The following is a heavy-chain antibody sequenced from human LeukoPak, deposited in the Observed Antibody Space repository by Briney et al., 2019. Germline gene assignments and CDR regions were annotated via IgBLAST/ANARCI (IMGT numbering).Heavy chain of an antibody. V-gene: IGHV5-51*01. Sequence: GESLKISCKGSGYIFTTYWIGWVRQMPGKGLEWMGIIYPGDSDTRYSPSFQGQVIISVDKSISTAYLQWSSLKASDTAMYYCARHNDPAVAGYYWGQGTLVTVYS. D-gene: IGHD6-19*01. CDR3: ARHNDPAVAGYY. CDR1: GYIFTTYW. CDR2: IYPGDSDT. J-gene: IGHJ4*02.